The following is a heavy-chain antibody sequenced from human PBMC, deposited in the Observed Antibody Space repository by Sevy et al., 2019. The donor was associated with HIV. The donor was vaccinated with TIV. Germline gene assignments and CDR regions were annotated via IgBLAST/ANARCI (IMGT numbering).Heavy chain of an antibody. J-gene: IGHJ4*02. D-gene: IGHD1-26*01. CDR2: ISYDESNK. CDR1: GFTFSSYG. CDR3: ARDAYSVRYYVDY. V-gene: IGHV3-30*03. Sequence: GGSLRLSCAASGFTFSSYGMHWVRQAPGKGLEWVAVISYDESNKYYADSVKGRFTISRDNSKNTLNLQMKSLRAEDTAVYYCARDAYSVRYYVDYWGQGTLVTVSS.